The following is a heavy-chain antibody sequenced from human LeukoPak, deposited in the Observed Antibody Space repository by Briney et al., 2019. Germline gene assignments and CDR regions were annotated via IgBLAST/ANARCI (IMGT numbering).Heavy chain of an antibody. CDR3: ARDWFMEWPDDC. Sequence: SETLSLTCTVSGGSISSSSYYWGWIRQPPGKGLEWIGSIYYSGSTYYNPSLKSRVTISVDTSKNQFSLKLSSVTAADTAVYYCARDWFMEWPDDCWGQGTLVTVSS. D-gene: IGHD3-3*01. CDR1: GGSISSSSYY. CDR2: IYYSGST. V-gene: IGHV4-39*07. J-gene: IGHJ4*02.